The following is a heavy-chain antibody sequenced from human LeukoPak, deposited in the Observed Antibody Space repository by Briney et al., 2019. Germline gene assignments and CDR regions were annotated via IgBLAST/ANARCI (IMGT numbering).Heavy chain of an antibody. CDR1: GFTFSSYG. D-gene: IGHD3-10*01. CDR3: VTETSGSFHN. Sequence: GRSLRLSCAASGFTFSSYGMHWVRQAPGKGLEWVAVISYDGSNKYYADSVKGRFTISRDNSKNTLYLQMNSLRAEDTAVYYCVTETSGSFHNWGQGTLVTVSS. CDR2: ISYDGSNK. V-gene: IGHV3-30*03. J-gene: IGHJ4*02.